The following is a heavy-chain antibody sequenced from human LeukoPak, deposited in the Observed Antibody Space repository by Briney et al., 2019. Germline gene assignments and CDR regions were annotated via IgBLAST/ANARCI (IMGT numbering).Heavy chain of an antibody. Sequence: PGGSLRLSCAASGFTFSDYYMSWIRQAPGKGLEWVSYISSGGNTIYYADSVKGRFTISRDNAKNSLYLQMNSLRAEDTAVYYCARSYDSSGYYVYWGQGTLVTVTS. CDR3: ARSYDSSGYYVY. D-gene: IGHD3-22*01. CDR2: ISSGGNTI. J-gene: IGHJ4*02. CDR1: GFTFSDYY. V-gene: IGHV3-11*04.